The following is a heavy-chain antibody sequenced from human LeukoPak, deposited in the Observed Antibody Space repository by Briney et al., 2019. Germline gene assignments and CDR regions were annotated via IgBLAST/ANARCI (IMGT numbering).Heavy chain of an antibody. D-gene: IGHD4-4*01. Sequence: SETLSLTCTVSGGSISSSSYYWGWIRQPPGKGLEWIGSIFYSGITYYNPSLKSRVTISVDTSKNPFSLKLSSVTAADTAVYFCARIAVTTGLDYFDFWGQGTLVTVSS. CDR2: IFYSGIT. CDR3: ARIAVTTGLDYFDF. CDR1: GGSISSSSYY. V-gene: IGHV4-39*01. J-gene: IGHJ4*02.